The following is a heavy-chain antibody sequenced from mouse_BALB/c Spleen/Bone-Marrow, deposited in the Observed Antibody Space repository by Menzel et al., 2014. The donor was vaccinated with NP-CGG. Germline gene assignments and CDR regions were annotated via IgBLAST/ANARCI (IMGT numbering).Heavy chain of an antibody. V-gene: IGHV14-1*02. Sequence: VQLQQPGAELVRPGALVKLSYKASGFNIKDYYMYWVKQRPEQGLEWIGWIDPENGNTIYDPKFQGKASITVDTSSNPAYLQLSSLTSEDTAVYYCASYYRYDRYFDVWGAGTTVTVSS. CDR3: ASYYRYDRYFDV. CDR2: IDPENGNT. D-gene: IGHD2-14*01. CDR1: GFNIKDYY. J-gene: IGHJ1*01.